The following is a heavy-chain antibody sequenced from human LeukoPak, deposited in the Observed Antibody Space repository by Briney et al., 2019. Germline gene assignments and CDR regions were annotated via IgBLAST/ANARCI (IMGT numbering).Heavy chain of an antibody. J-gene: IGHJ4*02. CDR3: AKGSSFGEIGDYFDY. Sequence: GGSLRLSCAASGFTFSDYYMSWIRQAPGKGLEWVSAISGSGGSTYYADSVKGRFTISRDNSKNTLYLQMNSLRAEDTAVYYRAKGSSFGEIGDYFDYWGQGTLVTVSS. CDR1: GFTFSDYY. D-gene: IGHD3-10*01. CDR2: ISGSGGST. V-gene: IGHV3-23*01.